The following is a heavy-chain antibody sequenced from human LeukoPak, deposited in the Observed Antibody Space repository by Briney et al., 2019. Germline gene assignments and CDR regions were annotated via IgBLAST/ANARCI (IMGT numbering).Heavy chain of an antibody. Sequence: AGGSLRLSCAASGFTVSSNYMSWVRQAPGKGLEWVSLIYAGGSTYYADAVKGRFTISRHNSKNTLHLQMNSLRVEDTAVYYCAKDHKSSITMVRGVTGDYWGQGTLVTVSS. V-gene: IGHV3-53*04. D-gene: IGHD3-10*01. CDR3: AKDHKSSITMVRGVTGDY. J-gene: IGHJ4*02. CDR2: IYAGGST. CDR1: GFTVSSNY.